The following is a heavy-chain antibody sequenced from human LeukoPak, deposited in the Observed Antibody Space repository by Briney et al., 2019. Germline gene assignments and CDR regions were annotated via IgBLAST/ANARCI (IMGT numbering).Heavy chain of an antibody. V-gene: IGHV3-7*05. CDR2: IKQDGSEK. Sequence: GASLRLSCAASGFTFSNYWMIWVRQAPGKGLEWVGNIKQDGSEKRYADSVRGRFSISRDNAQTSLYLQMNSLRAEDTAVYYCARASDPWLQLTWGQGTLVTVS. D-gene: IGHD5-24*01. CDR1: GFTFSNYW. CDR3: ARASDPWLQLT. J-gene: IGHJ5*02.